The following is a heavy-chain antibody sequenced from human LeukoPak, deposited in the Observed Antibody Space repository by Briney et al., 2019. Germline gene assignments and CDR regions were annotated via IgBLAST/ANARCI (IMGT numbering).Heavy chain of an antibody. Sequence: GGSLRLSCAASGFTFSSYSMNWVRQAPGKGLEWVSSISSSSSYIYYADSVKGRFTISRDNAKNSLYLKMNSLRAEDTAVYYCARDRASIAVAGLDYWGQGTLVTVSS. D-gene: IGHD6-19*01. CDR3: ARDRASIAVAGLDY. CDR2: ISSSSSYI. J-gene: IGHJ4*02. V-gene: IGHV3-21*01. CDR1: GFTFSSYS.